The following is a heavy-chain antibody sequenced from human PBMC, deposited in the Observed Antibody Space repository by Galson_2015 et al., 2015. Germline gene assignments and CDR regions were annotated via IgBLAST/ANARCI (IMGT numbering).Heavy chain of an antibody. D-gene: IGHD3-10*01. V-gene: IGHV3-7*01. CDR1: GFTFSSYW. CDR2: IKQDGSEK. J-gene: IGHJ4*02. Sequence: SLRLSCAASGFTFSSYWMSWVRQAPGKGLEWVANIKQDGSEKYYVDSVKGRFTISRDNAKDSLYLQMNSLRAEDTAVYYCAREFGAVRCLGYWGQGTLVTVSS. CDR3: AREFGAVRCLGY.